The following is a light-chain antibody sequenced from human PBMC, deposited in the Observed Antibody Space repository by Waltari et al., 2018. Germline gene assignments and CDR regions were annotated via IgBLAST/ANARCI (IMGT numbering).Light chain of an antibody. CDR3: TSFSSDSTPLV. J-gene: IGLJ1*01. CDR1: SSDIGIYNY. CDR2: DVS. V-gene: IGLV2-14*03. Sequence: QSALTQPASVSGSLGQSITMSCTGTSSDIGIYNYVSWYQHHPGKAPKLLIYDVSNRPSGVSNRFSGSKSGNTASLTISGLQSEDEADYYCTSFSSDSTPLVFGTGTRVTV.